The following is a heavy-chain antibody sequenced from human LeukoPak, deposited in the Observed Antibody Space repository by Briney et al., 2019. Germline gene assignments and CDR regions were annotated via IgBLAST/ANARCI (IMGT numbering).Heavy chain of an antibody. J-gene: IGHJ5*02. Sequence: PGRSLRLSCAASGFTFSSYAMHWVRQAPGKGLEWVAVISYGGSNKYYADSVKGRFTISRDNSKDTLYLQMNSLRAEDTAVYYCARDPVDGIAAAGAAFDPWGQGTLVTVSS. D-gene: IGHD6-13*01. V-gene: IGHV3-30*04. CDR1: GFTFSSYA. CDR3: ARDPVDGIAAAGAAFDP. CDR2: ISYGGSNK.